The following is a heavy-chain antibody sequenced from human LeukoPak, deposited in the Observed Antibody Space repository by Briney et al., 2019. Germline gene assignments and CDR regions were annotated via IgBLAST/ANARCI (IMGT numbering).Heavy chain of an antibody. J-gene: IGHJ4*02. CDR1: RGSISNKYW. CDR3: AARPWEIDH. D-gene: IGHD1-26*01. V-gene: IGHV4-4*02. Sequence: PSETLSLTCAVSRGSISNKYWWSWVRQPPGKGLEWIGEIYHSGNTNYNPSLKGRVTISVDKSKNQFSLKLSSVTAADTAVYYCAARPWEIDHWGQGTLVTVSS. CDR2: IYHSGNT.